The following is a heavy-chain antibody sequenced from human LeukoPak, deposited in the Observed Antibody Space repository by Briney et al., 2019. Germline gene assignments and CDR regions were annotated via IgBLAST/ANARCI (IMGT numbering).Heavy chain of an antibody. CDR2: MNPNSGNT. CDR1: GYTFTGYY. Sequence: GASVKVSCKASGYTFTGYYMHWVRQATGQGLEWMGWMNPNSGNTGYTQKFQGRVTMTRNTSISTAYMELSSLRSEDTAVYYCARVGLPSYYEPGARPDVTEWGQGTLVTVSS. J-gene: IGHJ4*02. CDR3: ARVGLPSYYEPGARPDVTE. D-gene: IGHD3-22*01. V-gene: IGHV1-8*02.